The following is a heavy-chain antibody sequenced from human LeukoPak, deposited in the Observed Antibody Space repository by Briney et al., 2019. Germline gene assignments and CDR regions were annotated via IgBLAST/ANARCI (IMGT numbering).Heavy chain of an antibody. CDR2: INHSGST. D-gene: IGHD2-8*01. Sequence: SETLSLTCAVYGVSFSGYYWSWIRQPPGKGLEWIGEINHSGSTNYNPSLKSRVTISVDTSKNQFSLKLSSVTAADTAVYYCARVYCTNGVCYYFDYWGQGTLVTVSS. CDR1: GVSFSGYY. J-gene: IGHJ4*02. CDR3: ARVYCTNGVCYYFDY. V-gene: IGHV4-34*01.